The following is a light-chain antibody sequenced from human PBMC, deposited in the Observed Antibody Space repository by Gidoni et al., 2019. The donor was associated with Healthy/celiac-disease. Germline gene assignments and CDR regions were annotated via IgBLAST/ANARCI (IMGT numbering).Light chain of an antibody. CDR2: GTS. Sequence: QSVLTQPPSVSGAPGQRVPISCTGSSSNIGAGYDVHWYQQLPGTAPKLLIYGTSNRPSGVPDRVSGSKSGTSASLAITGLQAEDEADYYCQSYDSSLSGWVFGGGTKLTVL. J-gene: IGLJ3*02. V-gene: IGLV1-40*01. CDR3: QSYDSSLSGWV. CDR1: SSNIGAGYD.